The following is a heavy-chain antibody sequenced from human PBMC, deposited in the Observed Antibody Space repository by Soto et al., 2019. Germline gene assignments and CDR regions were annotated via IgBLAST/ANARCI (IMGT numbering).Heavy chain of an antibody. CDR2: ISWNSGSI. J-gene: IGHJ5*02. Sequence: SLRLSCAASGFTFDDYGMHSARPAPGKGLEWVSGISWNSGSIGYADSVKGRFIISRDNAKNSVYLQMNNLRPEDTAFYFCAKVSTTHTFGPLDPWGQGTLVTVSS. D-gene: IGHD1-1*01. CDR3: AKVSTTHTFGPLDP. CDR1: GFTFDDYG. V-gene: IGHV3-9*01.